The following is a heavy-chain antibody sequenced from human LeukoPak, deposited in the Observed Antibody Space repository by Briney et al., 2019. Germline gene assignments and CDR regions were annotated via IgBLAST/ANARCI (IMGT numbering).Heavy chain of an antibody. CDR1: GFTFSSYS. Sequence: TGGSLRLSCAASGFTFSSYSMNWVRQAPGKGLEWVSSISSSSSYIYYADSVKGRFTISRDNAKNSLYLQMNSQRAEDTAVYYCASVDTAMNGIDYWGQGTLVTVSS. CDR3: ASVDTAMNGIDY. J-gene: IGHJ4*02. D-gene: IGHD5-18*01. V-gene: IGHV3-21*01. CDR2: ISSSSSYI.